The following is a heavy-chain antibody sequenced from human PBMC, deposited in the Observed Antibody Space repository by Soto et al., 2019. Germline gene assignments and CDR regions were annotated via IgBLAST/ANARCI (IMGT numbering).Heavy chain of an antibody. D-gene: IGHD3-22*01. CDR3: AATHYYDSSGPVFDY. J-gene: IGHJ4*02. CDR2: IVVGSGNT. Sequence: GASVKVSCKASGFTFTSSAVQWVRQARGQRLEWIGWIVVGSGNTNYAQKFQERVTITRDMSTSTAYMELSSLRSEDTAVYYCAATHYYDSSGPVFDYWGQGTLVTVSS. V-gene: IGHV1-58*01. CDR1: GFTFTSSA.